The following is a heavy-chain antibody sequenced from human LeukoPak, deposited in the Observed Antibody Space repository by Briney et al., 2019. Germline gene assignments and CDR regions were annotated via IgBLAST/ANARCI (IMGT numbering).Heavy chain of an antibody. CDR3: PRGRYLTGGSYYFDY. Sequence: QPGWSLRLSCAASGFTFSSYGMSWVRQAPGKGLEWVSAISGSGGSTSYADSVKGRFTISRDNSKNTLYLQMNSLRAEDTAVYYCPRGRYLTGGSYYFDYWGQGTLVTVSS. CDR2: ISGSGGST. J-gene: IGHJ4*02. V-gene: IGHV3-23*01. D-gene: IGHD1-26*01. CDR1: GFTFSSYG.